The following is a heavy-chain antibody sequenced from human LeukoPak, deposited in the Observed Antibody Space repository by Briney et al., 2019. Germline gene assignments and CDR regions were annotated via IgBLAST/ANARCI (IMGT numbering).Heavy chain of an antibody. D-gene: IGHD1-7*01. CDR1: GYTFTGYY. CDR2: INPNSGGT. J-gene: IGHJ6*03. CDR3: ARANSNYNDYYYYYMDV. V-gene: IGHV1-2*02. Sequence: ASVKVSFKASGYTFTGYYMHWVRQAPGQGLEWMGWINPNSGGTNYAQKFQGRVTMTRDTSISTAYMELSRLRSDDTAVYYCARANSNYNDYYYYYMDVWGKGTTVTVSS.